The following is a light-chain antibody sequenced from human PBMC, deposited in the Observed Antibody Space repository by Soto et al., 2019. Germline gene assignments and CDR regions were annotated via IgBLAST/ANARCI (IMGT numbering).Light chain of an antibody. J-gene: IGKJ1*01. V-gene: IGKV3-20*01. CDR1: QSVSSSY. Sequence: EIVLTQSPGTLSLSPGERATLSCRASQSVSSSYLAWYQQKPGQAPRLLIYGASSRATGIPDRFSGSGSGTDFTLTISRLEPEDFAVYYCQQYGSSQPLGPGTKVDIK. CDR2: GAS. CDR3: QQYGSSQP.